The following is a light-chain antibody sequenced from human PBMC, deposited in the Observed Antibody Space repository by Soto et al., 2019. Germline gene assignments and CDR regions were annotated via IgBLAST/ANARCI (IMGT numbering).Light chain of an antibody. Sequence: EIVMTQSPATLSVSPGERATLSCRASQSVSSNLAWYQQKPGQAPRLLIYGASTRATGIPARFSGSGSGTEFTITISRLQSEDIAVYYCQQYHNWPRTFGQGTKVEIK. CDR2: GAS. V-gene: IGKV3-15*01. J-gene: IGKJ1*01. CDR1: QSVSSN. CDR3: QQYHNWPRT.